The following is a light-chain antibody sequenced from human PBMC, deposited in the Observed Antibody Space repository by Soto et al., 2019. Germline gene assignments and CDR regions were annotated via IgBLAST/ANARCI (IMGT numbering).Light chain of an antibody. Sequence: QSVLTQPASVSGSPGQSITISCTGTRSDVGGYNYVSWYQQHPGIAPKLMISEVSNRPSGVSNRFSGSKSGNTASLTISGLQAEDEADYYCSSYTSSSTLVFGGGTKLTVL. J-gene: IGLJ2*01. V-gene: IGLV2-14*01. CDR2: EVS. CDR1: RSDVGGYNY. CDR3: SSYTSSSTLV.